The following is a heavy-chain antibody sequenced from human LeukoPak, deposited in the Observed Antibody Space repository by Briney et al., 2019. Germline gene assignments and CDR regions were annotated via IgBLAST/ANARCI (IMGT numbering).Heavy chain of an antibody. D-gene: IGHD4/OR15-4a*01. V-gene: IGHV3-30*03. CDR3: ARRAGAYSHPYDY. CDR1: GFTFSSYG. Sequence: GGSLRLSCATSGFTFSSYGMHWIRQVPGEGLEWVAVISKDAKSNYHVDSVKGRFTISRDNSKNTLYLQMNSLRAEDTAVYYCARRAGAYSHPYDYWGQGTLVTVSS. J-gene: IGHJ4*02. CDR2: ISKDAKSN.